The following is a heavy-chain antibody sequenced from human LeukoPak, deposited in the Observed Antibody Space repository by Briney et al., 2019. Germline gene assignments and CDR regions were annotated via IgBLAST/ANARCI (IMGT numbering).Heavy chain of an antibody. CDR2: IIPIFGTA. CDR1: GGTFSSYA. Sequence: ASVKVSCKASGGTFSSYAISWVRQAPGQGLEWMGRIIPIFGTANYAQKFQGRVTITTDESTSTAYMELSSLRSEDTAVYYCARERAVGWELIDYWGQGTLVTVSS. J-gene: IGHJ4*02. CDR3: ARERAVGWELIDY. V-gene: IGHV1-69*05. D-gene: IGHD6-19*01.